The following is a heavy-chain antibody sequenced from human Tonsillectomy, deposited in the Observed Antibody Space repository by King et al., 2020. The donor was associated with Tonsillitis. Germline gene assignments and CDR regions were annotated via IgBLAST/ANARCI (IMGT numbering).Heavy chain of an antibody. Sequence: VQLVESGGGVVQPGTSLRLSCAASRFTFTSYAMHWVRQAPGKGLEWVAFISSDGSIEYYADSVKGRFTISRDNSESTLYLQMNGLRTEDTAVYYCAGFESAGYYGGFDYWGQGTLVTVSS. CDR2: ISSDGSIE. V-gene: IGHV3-30-3*01. CDR1: RFTFTSYA. D-gene: IGHD3-22*01. CDR3: AGFESAGYYGGFDY. J-gene: IGHJ4*02.